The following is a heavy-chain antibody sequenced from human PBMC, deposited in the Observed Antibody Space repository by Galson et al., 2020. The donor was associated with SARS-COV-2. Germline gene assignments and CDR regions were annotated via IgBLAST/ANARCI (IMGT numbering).Heavy chain of an antibody. D-gene: IGHD6-13*01. CDR3: AKGIAAAVSYYFDW. Sequence: TRGSLRLSCTASGFTFINYAMSWVRQAPGKGLEWVSTISASGGTTYYVDSVKGRFTISRDNSKNTLYLQMNSLRAEDTAVYNCAKGIAAAVSYYFDWWGQGTLVTVSS. J-gene: IGHJ4*02. CDR1: GFTFINYA. V-gene: IGHV3-23*01. CDR2: ISASGGTT.